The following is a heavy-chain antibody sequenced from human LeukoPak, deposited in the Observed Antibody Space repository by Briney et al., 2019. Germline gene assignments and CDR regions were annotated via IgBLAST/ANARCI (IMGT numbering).Heavy chain of an antibody. CDR1: GGSISSYY. Sequence: SETLSLTCTVSGGSISSYYWSWIRQPPGKGLEWIAYIYYSGSTNYNPSLKSRVTISVDTSKNQFSLKLSSVTAADTAVYYCARVLYYGGDSGPLFDYWGQGTLVTVSS. CDR3: ARVLYYGGDSGPLFDY. V-gene: IGHV4-59*01. J-gene: IGHJ4*02. CDR2: IYYSGST. D-gene: IGHD4-23*01.